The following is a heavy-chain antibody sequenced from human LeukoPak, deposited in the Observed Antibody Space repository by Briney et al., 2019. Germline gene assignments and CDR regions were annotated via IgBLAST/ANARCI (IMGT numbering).Heavy chain of an antibody. D-gene: IGHD1-26*01. CDR3: ARGIVGATAVSYYYMDV. CDR2: INPNSGGT. J-gene: IGHJ6*03. CDR1: GYTFTGYY. V-gene: IGHV1-2*02. Sequence: ASVKVSCKASGYTFTGYYMHWVRQAPGQGLEWMGWINPNSGGTNYAQKFQGRVTMTRDTSISTAYMELSRLRSDDTAVYYCARGIVGATAVSYYYMDVWGKGTTVTVSS.